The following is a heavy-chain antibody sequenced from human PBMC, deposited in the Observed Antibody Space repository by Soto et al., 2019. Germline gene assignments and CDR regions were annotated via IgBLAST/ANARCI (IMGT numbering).Heavy chain of an antibody. Sequence: QVQLVESGGGLVKPGGSLRLSCAASGFTFSDHYMNWIHQAPGKGLEWVSYISSSSTTIQYADSVKGRFTISRDNAKNSLYLQMNSLRAEDTAVYYCARDHRWRWHDSWGQGTLVTVSS. D-gene: IGHD3-16*02. CDR3: ARDHRWRWHDS. J-gene: IGHJ4*02. V-gene: IGHV3-11*01. CDR2: ISSSSTTI. CDR1: GFTFSDHY.